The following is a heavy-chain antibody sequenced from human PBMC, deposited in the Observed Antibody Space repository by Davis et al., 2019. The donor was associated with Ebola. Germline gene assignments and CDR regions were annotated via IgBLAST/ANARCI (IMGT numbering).Heavy chain of an antibody. Sequence: SETLSLTCTVSGGSISSYYWSWIRQPAGKGLEWIGRIYTSGSTNYNPSLKSRVTMSVDTSKNQFSLKLSSVTAADTAVYYCARGSNQWLVLSFDYWGQGTLVTVSS. CDR3: ARGSNQWLVLSFDY. D-gene: IGHD6-19*01. V-gene: IGHV4-4*07. CDR2: IYTSGST. CDR1: GGSISSYY. J-gene: IGHJ4*02.